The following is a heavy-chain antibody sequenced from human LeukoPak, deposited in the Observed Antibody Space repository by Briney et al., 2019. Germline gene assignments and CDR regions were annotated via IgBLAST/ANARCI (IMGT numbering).Heavy chain of an antibody. V-gene: IGHV1-18*01. D-gene: IGHD2-21*01. CDR1: GYTFTSYG. J-gene: IGHJ5*02. CDR2: ISTYNDNT. CDR3: ARDWRGGCGGDCNNFDP. Sequence: ASVKVSCKASGYTFTSYGISWVRQAPGQGLEWMGWISTYNDNTNYAQKFQGRVTTTKDTSTSTAYMEVMSLRSDDTAVYYCARDWRGGCGGDCNNFDPWGQGTVVTVSS.